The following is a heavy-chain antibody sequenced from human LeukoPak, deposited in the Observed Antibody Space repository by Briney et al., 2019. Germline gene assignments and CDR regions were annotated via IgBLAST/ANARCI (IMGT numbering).Heavy chain of an antibody. Sequence: SETLSLTCTVSGGSISSYYWSWIRQPPGKGLEWIGYIYYSGSTNYNPSLKSRVTISVGTSKNQFSLKLSSVTAADTAVYYCARERELYDFWSGTKGAFDIWGQGTMVTVSS. CDR3: ARERELYDFWSGTKGAFDI. CDR1: GGSISSYY. J-gene: IGHJ3*02. D-gene: IGHD3-3*01. V-gene: IGHV4-59*01. CDR2: IYYSGST.